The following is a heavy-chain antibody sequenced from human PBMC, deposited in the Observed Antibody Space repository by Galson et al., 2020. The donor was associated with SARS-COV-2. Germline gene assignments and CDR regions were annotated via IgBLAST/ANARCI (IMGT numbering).Heavy chain of an antibody. D-gene: IGHD3-9*01. CDR1: GFTFSSYD. V-gene: IGHV3-23*01. J-gene: IGHJ4*02. CDR2: ISGRGDST. Sequence: GESLKISCVDSGFTFSSYDMNWVRQAPGQGLEWVSSISGRGDSTYSAASVTGRFTISRDNSKNTMYLQMNSLRAEDTAVYYCAKRNSGYNILTGYYTPFDYWGQGTLVTVSS. CDR3: AKRNSGYNILTGYYTPFDY.